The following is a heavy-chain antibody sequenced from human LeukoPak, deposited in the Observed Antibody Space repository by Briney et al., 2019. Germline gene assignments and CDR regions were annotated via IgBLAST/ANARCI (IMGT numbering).Heavy chain of an antibody. Sequence: SETLSLTCTVSGGSISSGSYYWGWIRQPPGKGLEWIGNIYYSGSTYYNPSLKSRVTISVDTSKNQFSLKLSSVTAADTAVYYCARVETSGYYHNWFDPWGQGTLVTVSS. CDR3: ARVETSGYYHNWFDP. V-gene: IGHV4-39*07. CDR1: GGSISSGSYY. CDR2: IYYSGST. J-gene: IGHJ5*02. D-gene: IGHD3-22*01.